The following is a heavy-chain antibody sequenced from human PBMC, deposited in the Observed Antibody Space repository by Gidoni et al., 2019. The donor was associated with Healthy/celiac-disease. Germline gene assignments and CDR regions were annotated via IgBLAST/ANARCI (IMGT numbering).Heavy chain of an antibody. D-gene: IGHD3-10*01. CDR1: GGSFSGYY. V-gene: IGHV4-34*01. CDR3: ARAPIRFSHGYYYYGMDV. Sequence: QVQLQQWGAGLLKPSETLSLTCAVYGGSFSGYYWSWIRQPPGKGLEWIGEINHSGSTNYNPSLKSRVTISVDTSKNQFSLKLSSVTAADTAVYYCARAPIRFSHGYYYYGMDVWGQGTTVTASS. J-gene: IGHJ6*02. CDR2: INHSGST.